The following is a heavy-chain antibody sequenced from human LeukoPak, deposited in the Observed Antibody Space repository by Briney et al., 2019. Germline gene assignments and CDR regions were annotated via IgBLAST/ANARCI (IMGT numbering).Heavy chain of an antibody. CDR2: VYYSGST. CDR3: ASPFEYSSSSSAFDI. Sequence: SETLSLTCTVSGGSVSSHRYYWGWLRQPPGKGLEWIGSVYYSGSTYYNPSLKSRVTISVDTSKNQFSLKLSSVTAADTAVYYCASPFEYSSSSSAFDIWGQGTMVTVSS. D-gene: IGHD6-6*01. CDR1: GGSVSSHRYY. V-gene: IGHV4-39*07. J-gene: IGHJ3*02.